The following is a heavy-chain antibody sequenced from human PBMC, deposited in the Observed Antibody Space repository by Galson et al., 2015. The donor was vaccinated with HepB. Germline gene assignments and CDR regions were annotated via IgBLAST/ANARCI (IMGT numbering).Heavy chain of an antibody. Sequence: SVKVSCKASGGTFSSYTFSWVRQAPGQGLEWMGRIIPILGIANYAQKFQGRVTITADKSTSTAYMELSSLRSEDTAVYYCAGAYIGDGYNSSPDYWGQGSLVTGSS. CDR2: IIPILGIA. J-gene: IGHJ4*02. CDR3: AGAYIGDGYNSSPDY. V-gene: IGHV1-69*02. D-gene: IGHD5-24*01. CDR1: GGTFSSYT.